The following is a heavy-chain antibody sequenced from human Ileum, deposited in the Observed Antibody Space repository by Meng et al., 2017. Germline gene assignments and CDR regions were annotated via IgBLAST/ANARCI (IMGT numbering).Heavy chain of an antibody. Sequence: VQLQDSGPGLGKPSRTLSRTSTVSGGAISSGGYYWGWIRQHPGKGLEWIGYIFYSGSTYYNSSLKSRINISVDTSKNQFSLKVSSVTAADTAVYYCARVRRGLGLRFDPWGQGTLVTVSS. V-gene: IGHV4-31*03. J-gene: IGHJ5*02. D-gene: IGHD3/OR15-3a*01. CDR2: IFYSGST. CDR1: GGAISSGGYY. CDR3: ARVRRGLGLRFDP.